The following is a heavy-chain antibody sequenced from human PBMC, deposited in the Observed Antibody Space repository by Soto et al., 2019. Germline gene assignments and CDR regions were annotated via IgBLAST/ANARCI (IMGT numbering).Heavy chain of an antibody. D-gene: IGHD6-13*01. J-gene: IGHJ6*02. V-gene: IGHV1-24*01. CDR2: FDPEDGET. CDR3: ATKGRWYVGYYYYGMDV. Sequence: ASVKVSCKVSGYTLTELSMHWVRQAPGKGLEWIGGFDPEDGETIYAQKFQGRVTMTEDTSTDTAYMELSSLRSEDTALYYCATKGRWYVGYYYYGMDVWGQGTTVTVSS. CDR1: GYTLTELS.